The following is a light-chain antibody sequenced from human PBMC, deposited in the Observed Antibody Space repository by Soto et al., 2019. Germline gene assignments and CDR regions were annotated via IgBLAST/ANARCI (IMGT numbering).Light chain of an antibody. CDR3: QQYGRSPWT. CDR1: QSVGSD. V-gene: IGKV3-15*01. Sequence: EIVMTQSPATLSVSPGERATLSCRASQSVGSDLAWYQHKPGQAPRLLTYGASTRATGIPARFSGSGSGTEFTLTISRLEPEDFAVYYCQQYGRSPWTFGQGTKVDIK. J-gene: IGKJ1*01. CDR2: GAS.